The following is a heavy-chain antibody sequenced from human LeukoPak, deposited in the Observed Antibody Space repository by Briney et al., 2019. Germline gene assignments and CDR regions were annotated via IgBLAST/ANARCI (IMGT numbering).Heavy chain of an antibody. J-gene: IGHJ4*02. CDR1: GFTFSSYE. V-gene: IGHV3-48*03. CDR3: ARERYSSGWYNY. Sequence: GGSLRLSCAASGFTFSSYEMNWVRQAPGEGLEWVSYISSSGSTIYYADSVKGRFTISRDNAKNSLYLQMNSLRAEDTAVYYCARERYSSGWYNYWGQGTLVTVSS. D-gene: IGHD6-19*01. CDR2: ISSSGSTI.